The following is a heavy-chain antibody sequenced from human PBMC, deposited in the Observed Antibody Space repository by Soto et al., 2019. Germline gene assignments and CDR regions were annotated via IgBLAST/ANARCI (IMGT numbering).Heavy chain of an antibody. CDR2: VSTSGGST. Sequence: EVQLLESGGGLVQPGGSLRLSCAASGFTFSSYVMSWVRQAPGKGLEWVSAVSTSGGSTFYAGSVKGRFAISRDNSKNTLYLQMSSLRAEDTALYYCAKNQERELPRVIDFWGQGTLVTVSS. D-gene: IGHD1-7*01. CDR3: AKNQERELPRVIDF. J-gene: IGHJ4*02. CDR1: GFTFSSYV. V-gene: IGHV3-23*01.